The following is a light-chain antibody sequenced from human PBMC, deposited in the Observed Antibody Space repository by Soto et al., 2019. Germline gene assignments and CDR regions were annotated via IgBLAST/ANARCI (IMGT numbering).Light chain of an antibody. J-gene: IGLJ1*01. CDR3: QSYDSSLSAHYV. V-gene: IGLV1-40*01. Sequence: QSALTQPPSVSGAPGQRVTISCTGSSSNIGATYDVQWYQQLPGTAPKLLIYGNSNRPSGVPDRFSGSKSGTSASLVITGLQADDEADYYCQSYDSSLSAHYVFGTGTKVTVL. CDR2: GNS. CDR1: SSNIGATYD.